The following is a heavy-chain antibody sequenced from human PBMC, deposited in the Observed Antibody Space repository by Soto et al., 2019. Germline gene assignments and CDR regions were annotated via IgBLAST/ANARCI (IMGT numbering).Heavy chain of an antibody. J-gene: IGHJ3*02. D-gene: IGHD5-12*01. V-gene: IGHV3-23*01. CDR2: ITNGGHNT. CDR1: GFTFRTYA. CDR3: ATWHLREHAYDI. Sequence: DVQLLASGGGLLQPGGSLRLSCAASGFTFRTYAMTWVRQSPGKGLEWVAAITNGGHNTWYADAVKGRFTISRDNSRNTLSLQMSSLRAEDTALYFCATWHLREHAYDIWGQGTMVTVSS.